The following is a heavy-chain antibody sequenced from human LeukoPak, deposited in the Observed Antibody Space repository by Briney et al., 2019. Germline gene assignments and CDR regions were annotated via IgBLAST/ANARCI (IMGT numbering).Heavy chain of an antibody. CDR1: GGTFSSYA. CDR3: ARGGGILRYFDWSHFDY. D-gene: IGHD3-9*01. Sequence: ALVKVSCKASGGTFSSYAISWVRQAPGQGLEWMGGIIPIFGTANYAQKFQGRVTITADKSTSTAYMELSSLRSEDTAVYYCARGGGILRYFDWSHFDYWGQGTLVTVSS. CDR2: IIPIFGTA. J-gene: IGHJ4*02. V-gene: IGHV1-69*06.